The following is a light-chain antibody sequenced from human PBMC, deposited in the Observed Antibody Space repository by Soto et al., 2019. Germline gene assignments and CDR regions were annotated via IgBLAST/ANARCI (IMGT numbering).Light chain of an antibody. J-gene: IGKJ1*01. V-gene: IGKV3-15*01. CDR2: GAS. CDR1: QSVSSN. CDR3: QQYNNWPRT. Sequence: IVMTQSPATLSVSPGERATLSCRASQSVSSNLAWYQQKPGQAPRLLIYGASTRATGIPARFSGSGSGTEFTLTISSPQSEDFAVYYCQQYNNWPRTFGQGTKVEIK.